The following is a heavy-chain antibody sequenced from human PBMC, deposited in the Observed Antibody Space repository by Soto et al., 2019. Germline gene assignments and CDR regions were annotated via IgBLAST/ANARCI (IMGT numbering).Heavy chain of an antibody. J-gene: IGHJ4*02. D-gene: IGHD3-22*01. CDR3: ARGHSGYYYGSFDY. CDR1: GYTFTSYA. CDR2: INAGNGNT. V-gene: IGHV1-3*01. Sequence: ASVKVSCKASGYTFTSYAMHWVRQAPGQRLEWMGWINAGNGNTKYSQKLQGRVTMTTDTSTSTAYMELRSLRSDDTAVYYCARGHSGYYYGSFDYWGQGTLVTVSS.